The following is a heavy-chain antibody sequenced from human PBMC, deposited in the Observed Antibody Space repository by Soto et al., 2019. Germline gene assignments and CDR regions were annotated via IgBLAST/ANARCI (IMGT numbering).Heavy chain of an antibody. J-gene: IGHJ5*02. CDR2: MYYNGNI. CDR1: GGSISNYY. CDR3: ASGGNWFDP. V-gene: IGHV4-59*01. Sequence: PSETLSLTCNVSGGSISNYYWTWVRQSPEKGLEWIGYMYYNGNINYNPSLKSRVTISIDTSKNPFSLTLKSVTAADTAVYYCASGGNWFDPWGQGVLVTVSS. D-gene: IGHD3-16*01.